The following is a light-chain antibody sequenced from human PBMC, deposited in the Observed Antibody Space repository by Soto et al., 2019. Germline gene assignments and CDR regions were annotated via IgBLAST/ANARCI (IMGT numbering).Light chain of an antibody. Sequence: EIVLTQSPATLSFSPGERATLSCRASHSVSRYLAWYQQKPGQAPRLLIYDASNRATGIPARFSGSGSGTDFTLTISSLEPEDFAVYYCQQRSNWPPITFGQGTRLEIK. J-gene: IGKJ5*01. CDR3: QQRSNWPPIT. V-gene: IGKV3-11*01. CDR2: DAS. CDR1: HSVSRY.